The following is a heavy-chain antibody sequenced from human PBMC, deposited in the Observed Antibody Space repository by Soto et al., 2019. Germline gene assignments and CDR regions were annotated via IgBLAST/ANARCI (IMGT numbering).Heavy chain of an antibody. J-gene: IGHJ4*02. V-gene: IGHV3-11*01. CDR3: AALPQGTTATY. D-gene: IGHD4-17*01. CDR2: ISSSGSTI. CDR1: GFTFSDYY. Sequence: GGSLRLSCEASGFTFSDYYMRCIRQAPGKGLEWVSYISSSGSTIYYADSVNGRFTISMDNAKNSLYLQMNSLRAEDTAVYYCAALPQGTTATYWCLGTLVPVSS.